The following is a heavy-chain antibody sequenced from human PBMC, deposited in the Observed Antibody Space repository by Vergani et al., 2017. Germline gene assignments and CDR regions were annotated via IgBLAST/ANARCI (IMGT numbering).Heavy chain of an antibody. J-gene: IGHJ3*01. D-gene: IGHD1-1*01. CDR3: ARVAPSNSEVTPTAFDV. Sequence: QVPLVQSGAELKKPGASVSVSCKGSSHTFQTYGISWVRQAPGKGLEWMAWIRPYTGHTIYAQKFQDRVTMTADTTTNTAYMARRSLRSDDTAVYFCARVAPSNSEVTPTAFDVWGQGTMVTVSS. CDR1: SHTFQTYG. CDR2: IRPYTGHT. V-gene: IGHV1-18*01.